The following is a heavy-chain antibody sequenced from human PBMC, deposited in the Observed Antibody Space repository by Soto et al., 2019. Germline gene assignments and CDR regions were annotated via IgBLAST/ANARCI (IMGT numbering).Heavy chain of an antibody. D-gene: IGHD3-22*01. CDR3: ARGISHYYDSSGYTWL. CDR2: IIPIFGTA. Sequence: SVKVSCKASGGTFSSYAISWVRQAPGQGLEWMGGIIPIFGTANYAQKFQGRVTITADKSTSTAYMELSSLRSEDTAVYYCARGISHYYDSSGYTWLWGQGTLVTVSS. J-gene: IGHJ4*02. CDR1: GGTFSSYA. V-gene: IGHV1-69*06.